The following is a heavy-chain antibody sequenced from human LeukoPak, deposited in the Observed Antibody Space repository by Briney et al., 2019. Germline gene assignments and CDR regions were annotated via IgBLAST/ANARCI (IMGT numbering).Heavy chain of an antibody. CDR1: GGSFSGYY. CDR3: ARGGGISAFNRPHDY. J-gene: IGHJ4*02. V-gene: IGHV4-34*01. D-gene: IGHD2-15*01. Sequence: PSETLSLTCAVYGGSFSGYYWSCIRHLPGKGRDWIGEINHSGSTNYNPSLKSRVTISVDTSKNQFSLKLSSVTAADTAVYYCARGGGISAFNRPHDYWGQGTLVTVSS. CDR2: INHSGST.